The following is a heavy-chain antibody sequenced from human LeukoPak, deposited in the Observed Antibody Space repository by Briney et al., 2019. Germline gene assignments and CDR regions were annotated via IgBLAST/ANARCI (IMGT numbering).Heavy chain of an antibody. J-gene: IGHJ4*02. CDR1: VGSISSYY. CDR2: IYSSGST. CDR3: ARGPTKYYFDY. D-gene: IGHD2-8*01. V-gene: IGHV4-59*01. Sequence: SQTLSLTCTGSVGSISSYYWSWIRQPPGKGLEWIGYIYSSGSTNYNPSLKSRVTISVDTSKNQFSLKLSSVTAADTAVYYCARGPTKYYFDYWGQGTLVTVSS.